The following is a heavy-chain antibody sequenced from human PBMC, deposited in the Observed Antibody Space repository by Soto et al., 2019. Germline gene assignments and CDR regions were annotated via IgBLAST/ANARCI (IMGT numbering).Heavy chain of an antibody. Sequence: HPGGSLRLSCAASGFTFSSYAMSWVRQAPGKGLEWVSAISGSGGSTYYADSVKGRFTISRDNSKNTLYLQMNSLRAEDTAVYYCAKDPGSRIHYYYYYGMDVWGQGTTVTVSS. V-gene: IGHV3-23*01. CDR3: AKDPGSRIHYYYYYGMDV. J-gene: IGHJ6*02. D-gene: IGHD1-26*01. CDR2: ISGSGGST. CDR1: GFTFSSYA.